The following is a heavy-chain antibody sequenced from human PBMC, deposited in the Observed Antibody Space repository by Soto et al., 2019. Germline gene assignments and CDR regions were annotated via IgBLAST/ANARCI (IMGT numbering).Heavy chain of an antibody. Sequence: ASVKVSCKASGYTFIDYYMHWVRQAPGQGFGWMGRISPRSGGTNYAQKFQGRVTMTWDTSLNTAYMELSSLISEDTAVYYCARPPGYISDWYYFDLWGQGTLVTVSS. CDR3: ARPPGYISDWYYFDL. CDR2: ISPRSGGT. J-gene: IGHJ4*02. D-gene: IGHD3-9*01. CDR1: GYTFIDYY. V-gene: IGHV1-2*02.